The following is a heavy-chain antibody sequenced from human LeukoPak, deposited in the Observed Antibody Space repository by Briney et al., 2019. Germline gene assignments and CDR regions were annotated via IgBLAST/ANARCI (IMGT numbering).Heavy chain of an antibody. CDR1: GDSISNHNYD. D-gene: IGHD1-1*01. CDR2: VYYTGSS. J-gene: IGHJ3*02. CDR3: ARLRALAGHRGAFDI. V-gene: IGHV4-39*02. Sequence: PSETLSLTCAVSGDSISNHNYDWNWIRQTPGKGLEWIGAVYYTGSSYYNPSLKSRVTISVDTSDNHFSMHLTSVNAADTAIYYCARLRALAGHRGAFDIWGQGSMVTVSS.